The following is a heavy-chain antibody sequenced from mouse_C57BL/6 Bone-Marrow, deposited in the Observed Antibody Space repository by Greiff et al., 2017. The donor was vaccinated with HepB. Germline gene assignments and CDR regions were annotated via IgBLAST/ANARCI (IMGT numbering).Heavy chain of an antibody. CDR1: GFNIKDDY. CDR3: TRGWFDY. J-gene: IGHJ2*01. V-gene: IGHV14-4*01. D-gene: IGHD3-3*01. Sequence: VQLKESGAELVRPGASVKLSCTASGFNIKDDYMHWVKQRPEQGLEWIGWIDPENGDTEYASKFQGKATITADTSSNTAYLQLSSLTSEDTAVYYCTRGWFDYWGRGTTLTVSS. CDR2: IDPENGDT.